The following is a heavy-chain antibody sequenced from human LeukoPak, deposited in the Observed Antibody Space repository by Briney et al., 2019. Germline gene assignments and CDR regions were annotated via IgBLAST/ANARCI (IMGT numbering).Heavy chain of an antibody. V-gene: IGHV1-18*01. CDR3: ARAERELLRFGAFDI. CDR1: GGTFTSYG. D-gene: IGHD1-26*01. J-gene: IGHJ3*02. Sequence: ASVKVSCKASGGTFTSYGISWVRQAPGQGLEWMGWISAYNGNTNYAQKLQGRVTMTTDTSTSTAYMELRSLRSDDTAVYYCARAERELLRFGAFDIWGQGTMVTVSS. CDR2: ISAYNGNT.